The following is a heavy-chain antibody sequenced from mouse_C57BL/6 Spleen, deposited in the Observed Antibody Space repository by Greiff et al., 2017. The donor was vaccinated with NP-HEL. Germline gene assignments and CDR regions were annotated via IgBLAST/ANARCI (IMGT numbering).Heavy chain of an antibody. CDR2: IYPGSGNT. J-gene: IGHJ3*01. D-gene: IGHD2-4*01. CDR1: GYSFTSYY. CDR3: ARSNDYDVSWFAY. V-gene: IGHV1-66*01. Sequence: VQRVESGPELVKPGASVKISCKASGYSFTSYYIHWVKQRPGQGLEWIGWIYPGSGNTKYNEKFKGKATLTADTSSSTAYMQLSSLTSEDSAVYYCARSNDYDVSWFAYWGQGTLVTVSA.